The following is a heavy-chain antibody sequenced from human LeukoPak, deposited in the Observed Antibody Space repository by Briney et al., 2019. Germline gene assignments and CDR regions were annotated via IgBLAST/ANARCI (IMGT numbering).Heavy chain of an antibody. V-gene: IGHV3-20*04. CDR3: AKGYLSV. D-gene: IGHD1-1*01. CDR1: GFIFYDFG. J-gene: IGHJ4*02. Sequence: GGSLRLSCVASGFIFYDFGMGWVRQVPGKGLEWVSGTEWSGKITVYADSVKGRFTIPRDNGKKSLYLQMNSLRVEDTAIYYCAKGYLSVWGQGTLVTVSS. CDR2: TEWSGKIT.